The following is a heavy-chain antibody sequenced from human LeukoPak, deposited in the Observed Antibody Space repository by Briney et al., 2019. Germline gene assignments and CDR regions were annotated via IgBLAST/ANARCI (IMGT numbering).Heavy chain of an antibody. D-gene: IGHD2-2*01. CDR3: AKDHCSSTSCYYFDY. J-gene: IGHJ4*02. CDR1: GFTFSSYG. CDR2: IRYDGSNK. V-gene: IGHV3-30*02. Sequence: PGGSLRLSCAASGFTFSSYGMHWDRQAPGKGLEWVAFIRYDGSNKYYADSVKGRFTISRDNSLYLQMNSLRAEDTAVYYCAKDHCSSTSCYYFDYWGQGTLVTVSS.